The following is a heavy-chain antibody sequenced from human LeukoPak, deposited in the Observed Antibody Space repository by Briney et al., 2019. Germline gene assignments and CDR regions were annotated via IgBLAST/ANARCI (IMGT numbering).Heavy chain of an antibody. CDR3: ARQGCSSTSCYAFDI. J-gene: IGHJ3*02. CDR2: IYPGDSDT. CDR1: GYSFTSYW. D-gene: IGHD2-2*01. Sequence: GESLKISCKGSGYSFTSYWIGWVRQMPGKGLEWMGIIYPGDSDTRYSPSFQGQVTISADKSISTAYLQWSSLKASDTAMYYCARQGCSSTSCYAFDIWGQGTMVTVSS. V-gene: IGHV5-51*01.